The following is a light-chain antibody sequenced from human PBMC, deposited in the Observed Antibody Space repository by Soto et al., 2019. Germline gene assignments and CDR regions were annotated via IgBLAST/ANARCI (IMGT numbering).Light chain of an antibody. CDR2: GAS. Sequence: EIVMTQSPATLSVSPGERATLSCRASQYIGSNLAWYQQKPGQAPRLLIYGASTRATGLPARFSGSGSGTEFTLTIRSLQSEDFAVYYCEQYNNWPITFGQGTRLEIK. J-gene: IGKJ5*01. CDR1: QYIGSN. V-gene: IGKV3-15*01. CDR3: EQYNNWPIT.